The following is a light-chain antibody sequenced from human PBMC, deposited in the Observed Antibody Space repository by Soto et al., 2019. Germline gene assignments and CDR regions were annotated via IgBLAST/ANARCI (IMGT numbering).Light chain of an antibody. CDR1: QSISSY. V-gene: IGKV1-39*01. Sequence: IEMTLYHCALAASVEERVTIACRASQSISSYLHWYQQKPGKAPKLLIYAASSLQSGVPSRFSGSGSGTDFTLTICSLQPEDFATYCCHLRYCTPISFGDGTQREIK. CDR3: HLRYCTPIS. CDR2: AAS. J-gene: IGKJ5*01.